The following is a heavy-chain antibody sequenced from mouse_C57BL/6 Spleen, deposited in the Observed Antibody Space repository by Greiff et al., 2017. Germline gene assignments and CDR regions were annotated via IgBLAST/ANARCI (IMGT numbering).Heavy chain of an antibody. Sequence: EVQLQQSGPGLVKPSPSLSLTCSVTGYSITSCYYWNWIRQFPGNQLEWMGYLSYDGSNNYNPSLKNRTSITRDTSKNQFFQTLNSVTTEDTATYYCAREGEYDWYFDVWGTGTTVTVSS. CDR1: GYSITSCYY. D-gene: IGHD2-13*01. V-gene: IGHV3-6*01. CDR3: AREGEYDWYFDV. J-gene: IGHJ1*03. CDR2: LSYDGSN.